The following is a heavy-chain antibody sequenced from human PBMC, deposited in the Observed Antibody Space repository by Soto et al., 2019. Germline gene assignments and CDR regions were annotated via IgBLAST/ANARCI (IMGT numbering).Heavy chain of an antibody. V-gene: IGHV4-34*01. CDR3: ARESHDILTGPPWVWYFDL. CDR2: INDRGSI. CDR1: GGSFSGYY. J-gene: IGHJ2*01. D-gene: IGHD3-9*01. Sequence: QVQLQQWGAGPLRPLETLSLTCGVSGGSFSGYYWAWIRQSPGKGLEWIGEINDRGSINYNPSLKSRVSISVDTSKNHYFLNLRSVPAADTAVYYCARESHDILTGPPWVWYFDLWGRGTLVTV.